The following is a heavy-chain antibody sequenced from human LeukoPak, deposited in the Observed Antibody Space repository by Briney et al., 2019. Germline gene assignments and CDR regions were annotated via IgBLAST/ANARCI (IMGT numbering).Heavy chain of an antibody. J-gene: IGHJ4*02. CDR3: ARGLVSNIVVVPASLY. CDR2: ISAYNGNT. V-gene: IGHV1-18*01. Sequence: ASVKASCKASGYTFTSYGISWVRQAPGQGLEWMGWISAYNGNTNYAQKLQGRVTMTTDTSTSTAYMELRSLRSDDTAVYYCARGLVSNIVVVPASLYWGQGTLVTVSS. CDR1: GYTFTSYG. D-gene: IGHD2-2*01.